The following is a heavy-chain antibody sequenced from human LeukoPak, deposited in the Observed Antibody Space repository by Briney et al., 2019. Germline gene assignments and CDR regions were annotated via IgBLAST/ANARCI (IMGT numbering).Heavy chain of an antibody. CDR2: INHSGST. CDR3: ARVGGYGADY. V-gene: IGHV4-34*01. CDR1: GGSFSGYY. D-gene: IGHD4-17*01. J-gene: IGHJ4*02. Sequence: SETLSLTCAVYGGSFSGYYWSWIRQPPGKGLEWIGEINHSGSTNNNPSLKSRVTISVDTSKNQFSLKLSSVTAADTAVYYCARVGGYGADYWGQGTLVTVSS.